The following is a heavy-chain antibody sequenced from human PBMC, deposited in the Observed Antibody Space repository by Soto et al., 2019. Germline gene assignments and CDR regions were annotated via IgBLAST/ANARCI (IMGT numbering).Heavy chain of an antibody. CDR1: GFTFSSYA. J-gene: IGHJ4*02. CDR3: ARDSGVAVVMDY. CDR2: ISYDGSNK. Sequence: QVQLVESGGGVVQPGRSLRLSCAASGFTFSSYAMHWVRQAPGKGLEWVAVISYDGSNKYYADSVKGRFTISRDNSKNTLSLQMNSLRAEDTAVYYCARDSGVAVVMDYWGQGTLVTVSS. V-gene: IGHV3-30-3*01. D-gene: IGHD2-15*01.